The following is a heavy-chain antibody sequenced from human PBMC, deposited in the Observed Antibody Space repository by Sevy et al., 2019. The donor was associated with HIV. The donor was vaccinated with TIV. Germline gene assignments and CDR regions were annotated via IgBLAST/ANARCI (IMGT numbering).Heavy chain of an antibody. Sequence: GGSLRLSCAASGFTFSSYWMHWVRQAPGKGLVLVSRINPYGNSVTYADSVRGRFTISRDNAKNTLYLQMSSLRADDTTVYYCARAPADYSTGWSADWGQGTLVTVSS. D-gene: IGHD6-19*01. CDR1: GFTFSSYW. V-gene: IGHV3-74*01. J-gene: IGHJ4*02. CDR2: INPYGNSV. CDR3: ARAPADYSTGWSAD.